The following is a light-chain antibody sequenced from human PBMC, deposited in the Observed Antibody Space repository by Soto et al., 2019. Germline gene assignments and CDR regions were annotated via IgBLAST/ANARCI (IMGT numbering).Light chain of an antibody. CDR1: SSNVGSYNL. V-gene: IGLV2-23*03. CDR2: EGS. CDR3: CSYAGSSTFG. J-gene: IGLJ7*01. Sequence: QSVLTQPPSASGTPGQSITISCTGTSSNVGSYNLVSWYQQHPGKAPKLMIYEGSKRPSGVSNRFSGSKSGNTASLTISGLQAEDEADYYCCSYAGSSTFGFGGGTQLTVL.